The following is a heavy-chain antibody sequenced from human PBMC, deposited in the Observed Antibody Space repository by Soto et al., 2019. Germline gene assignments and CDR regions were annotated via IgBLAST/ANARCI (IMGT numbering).Heavy chain of an antibody. V-gene: IGHV4-4*07. Sequence: PSETLSLTCSVSGGSFTRDYWSWVRQPAGKGLQWVGRVFGNGAGTPIYNSLLKSRARMSADPSKRQFSLTLTSVTAADTAVYYCDRDLPPYGGRRSPPTGAFEDWGQGIMVTVSS. CDR3: DRDLPPYGGRRSPPTGAFED. CDR2: VFGNGAGTP. CDR1: GGSFTRDY. J-gene: IGHJ4*02. D-gene: IGHD2-15*01.